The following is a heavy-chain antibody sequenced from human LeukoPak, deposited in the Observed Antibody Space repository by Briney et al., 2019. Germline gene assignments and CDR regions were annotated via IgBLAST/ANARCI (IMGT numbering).Heavy chain of an antibody. CDR3: VKAGYASGIPNWIDP. CDR2: ISGSGGST. Sequence: GGSLRLSCAASGFTFSSYAMSWVRQAPGKGLEWVSAISGSGGSTYYADSAKGRFTVSRDNFKNTLYRQMNSLRADDTAVYYCVKAGYASGIPNWIDPWGQGTLVTVSS. V-gene: IGHV3-23*01. D-gene: IGHD3-10*01. J-gene: IGHJ5*02. CDR1: GFTFSSYA.